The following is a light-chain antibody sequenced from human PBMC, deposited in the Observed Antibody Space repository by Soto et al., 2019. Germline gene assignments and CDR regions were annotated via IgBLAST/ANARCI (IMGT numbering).Light chain of an antibody. Sequence: EIVMTQSPVTLSVSPGERATLSCRASQSVSGNLAWYQHKPGQAPRLLIYGASTMDTGLPARFSGSGSGTEFTLNISSLQAEDFAVYYCQQYNDWPTITFGQGTRLEIK. J-gene: IGKJ5*01. V-gene: IGKV3-15*01. CDR2: GAS. CDR3: QQYNDWPTIT. CDR1: QSVSGN.